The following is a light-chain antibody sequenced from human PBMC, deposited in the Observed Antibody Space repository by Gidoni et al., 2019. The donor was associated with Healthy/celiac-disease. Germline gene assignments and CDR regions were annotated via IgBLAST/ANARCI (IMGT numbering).Light chain of an antibody. Sequence: DIQMTQSPSSLSASVGDRVTITCRASQRISSYLNWYQQKPGKAPKLLIYAASSLQSGVPSRFSGSGSGTDFTLTISCLQPEDFATYYCQQSYSTPPTFGGGTKVEIK. J-gene: IGKJ4*01. CDR1: QRISSY. CDR3: QQSYSTPPT. V-gene: IGKV1-39*01. CDR2: AAS.